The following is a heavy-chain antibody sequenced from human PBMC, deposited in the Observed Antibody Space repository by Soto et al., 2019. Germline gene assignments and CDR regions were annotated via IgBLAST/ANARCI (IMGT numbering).Heavy chain of an antibody. D-gene: IGHD3-3*01. CDR1: GYTFTSYG. J-gene: IGHJ6*03. V-gene: IGHV1-18*03. CDR3: ARVSLYDFWSGRYYYYYMDV. Sequence: ASVKVSCKASGYTFTSYGISWVRQAPGQGLEWMGWISAYNGNTNYAQKLQGRVTMTTDTSTSTAYMELRSLRSDDMAVYYCARVSLYDFWSGRYYYYYMDVWGKGTTVTVSS. CDR2: ISAYNGNT.